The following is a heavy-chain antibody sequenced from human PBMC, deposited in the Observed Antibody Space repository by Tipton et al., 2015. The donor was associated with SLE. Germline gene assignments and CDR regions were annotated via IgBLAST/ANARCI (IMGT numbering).Heavy chain of an antibody. D-gene: IGHD2-21*01. J-gene: IGHJ4*02. V-gene: IGHV3-11*06. CDR1: GFTFSDYY. CDR2: ISGSNSFI. CDR3: TRDPCHCDY. Sequence: GSLRLSCAASGFTFSDYYMTWIRQAPGKGLEWVSYISGSNSFINYGASVKGRFTVSRDNARNSLYLQMNSLTVEDTAVYYCTRDPCHCDYWGQGTLVTVSS.